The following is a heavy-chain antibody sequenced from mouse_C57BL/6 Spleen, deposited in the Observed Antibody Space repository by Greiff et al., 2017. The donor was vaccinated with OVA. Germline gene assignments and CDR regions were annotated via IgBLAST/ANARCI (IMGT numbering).Heavy chain of an antibody. V-gene: IGHV1-63*01. J-gene: IGHJ3*01. CDR1: GYTFTNYW. CDR3: AVSTGERAWFAY. CDR2: IYPGGGYT. D-gene: IGHD1-1*01. Sequence: VKLQQSGAELVRPGTSVTMSCKASGYTFTNYWIGWAKQRPGHGLEWIGDIYPGGGYTNYNEKFKGKATLTADKSSSTADMQFSSLTSEDSAIYYCAVSTGERAWFAYWGQGTLVTVSA.